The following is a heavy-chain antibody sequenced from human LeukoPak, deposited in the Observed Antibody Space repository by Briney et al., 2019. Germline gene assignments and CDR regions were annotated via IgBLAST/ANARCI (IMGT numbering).Heavy chain of an antibody. CDR1: GFTFSSYS. CDR2: ISSGSTYI. D-gene: IGHD1-26*01. Sequence: PGGSLRPSCAASGFTFSSYSMNWVRQAPGKGLEWVSSISSGSTYIYYADSVKGRFTISRDHANNSLYLEMNSLRAEDTAVYYCARDRVGSSHDYWGQGTLVTVSS. V-gene: IGHV3-21*01. J-gene: IGHJ4*02. CDR3: ARDRVGSSHDY.